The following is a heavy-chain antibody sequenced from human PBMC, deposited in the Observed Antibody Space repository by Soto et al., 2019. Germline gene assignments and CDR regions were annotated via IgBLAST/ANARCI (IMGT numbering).Heavy chain of an antibody. D-gene: IGHD4-4*01. V-gene: IGHV3-15*07. CDR2: IKSKTDGGTT. J-gene: IGHJ6*02. CDR1: GFTFSNAW. CDR3: TTEVGPYDYSNYGTPVVGMDV. Sequence: PGGSLRLSCAASGFTFSNAWMNWVRQAPGKGLEWVGRIKSKTDGGTTDYAAPVKGRFTISRDDSKNTLYPQMNSLKTEDTAVYYCTTEVGPYDYSNYGTPVVGMDVWGQGTTVTVSS.